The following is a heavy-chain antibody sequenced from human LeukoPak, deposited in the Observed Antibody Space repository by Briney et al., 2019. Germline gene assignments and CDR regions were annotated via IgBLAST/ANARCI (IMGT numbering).Heavy chain of an antibody. Sequence: GGSLRLSCAASGFTFSRYWMSWVRQAPGKGLEWVANIEQDGSEKYNVDSVKGRFTISRDNAKNSLYLQMNSLRAEDTAVYYCAREFCSGANCYPMGAFDMWGQGTMVTVSS. D-gene: IGHD2-15*01. CDR2: IEQDGSEK. J-gene: IGHJ3*02. CDR1: GFTFSRYW. CDR3: AREFCSGANCYPMGAFDM. V-gene: IGHV3-7*01.